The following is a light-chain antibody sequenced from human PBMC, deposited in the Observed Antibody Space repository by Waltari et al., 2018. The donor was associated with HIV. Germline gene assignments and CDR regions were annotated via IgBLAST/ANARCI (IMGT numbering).Light chain of an antibody. CDR1: SSDLGGYNY. V-gene: IGLV2-14*03. J-gene: IGLJ2*01. Sequence: QSALTQPASVSGSPGQSITISCTGTSSDLGGYNYVSWYQQHPGKAPKLMIFDVSNRPSGGSNRFSGSKSGNTASLTISGLQAEDEAHYFCSSFSISSTLVVFGGGTKLTVL. CDR2: DVS. CDR3: SSFSISSTLVV.